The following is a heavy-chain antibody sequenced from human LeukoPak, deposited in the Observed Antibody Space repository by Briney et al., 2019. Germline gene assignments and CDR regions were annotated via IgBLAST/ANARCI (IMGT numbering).Heavy chain of an antibody. CDR2: INRSGGST. V-gene: IGHV1-46*01. D-gene: IGHD6-13*01. CDR3: AREAAGNNWFDP. J-gene: IGHJ5*02. CDR1: GYTFTSYY. Sequence: VASVKVSCKASGYTFTSYYMHWVRHAPGQGLEWMGIINRSGGSTSYAQKFQGRVTMTRDTSTSTVYMELSSVRSEDTAVYYCAREAAGNNWFDPWGQGTLVTVSS.